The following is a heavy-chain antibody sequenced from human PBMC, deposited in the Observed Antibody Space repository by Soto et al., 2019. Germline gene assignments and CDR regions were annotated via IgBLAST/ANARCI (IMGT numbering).Heavy chain of an antibody. D-gene: IGHD1-26*01. CDR3: ARRAGARNQKVYGMDV. CDR1: GYSFTSYW. Sequence: GESLKISCKGSGYSFTSYWISWVRQMPGKGLEWMGRIDPSDSYTNYSPSFQGHVTISADKSISTAYLQWSSLKASDTAMYYCARRAGARNQKVYGMDVWGQGTTVTVSS. V-gene: IGHV5-10-1*01. CDR2: IDPSDSYT. J-gene: IGHJ6*02.